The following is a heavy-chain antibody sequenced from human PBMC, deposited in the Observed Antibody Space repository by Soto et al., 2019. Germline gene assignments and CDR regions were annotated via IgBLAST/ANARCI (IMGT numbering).Heavy chain of an antibody. CDR2: INHSGST. CDR3: ARDKITGLFDS. D-gene: IGHD2-8*02. V-gene: IGHV4-34*01. Sequence: SETLSLTCAVYGGSFSGYYWTWIRQPPGTGLEWIGEINHSGSTNYNPSLKSRVTISVDTSKNQFSLKLTSVTAADTAVYYCARDKITGLFDSWGQGTTVTVSS. CDR1: GGSFSGYY. J-gene: IGHJ6*02.